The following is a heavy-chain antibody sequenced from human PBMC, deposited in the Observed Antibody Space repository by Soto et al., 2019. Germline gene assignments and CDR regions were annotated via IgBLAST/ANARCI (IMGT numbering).Heavy chain of an antibody. D-gene: IGHD2-15*01. CDR3: ASARGSCSENSCSYFGYIQH. CDR2: ISNDGSNK. V-gene: IGHV3-30*03. Sequence: QVQLVESGGGVGQPGTSLRLSCAASGLTFNTYAMNWIRLAPGKGLEWVAVISNDGSNKYYADSVKGRFTISRDNSKNTVYLQMNSLRGEDTGVYYCASARGSCSENSCSYFGYIQHWGQGALVIVSS. CDR1: GLTFNTYA. J-gene: IGHJ1*01.